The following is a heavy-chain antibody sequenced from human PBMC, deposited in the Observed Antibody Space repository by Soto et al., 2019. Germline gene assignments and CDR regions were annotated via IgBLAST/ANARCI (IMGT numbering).Heavy chain of an antibody. Sequence: SVKVSCKASGFTFTNSAVQWVRQARGQRLEWIGWIVVGSGNTNSAQDFHERVTFTRDLSTSTAYMELSSLRLEDTAVYYCFYKMLHRQSFDYCGQGPLVTVSS. V-gene: IGHV1-58*01. J-gene: IGHJ4*02. CDR2: IVVGSGNT. CDR3: FYKMLHRQSFDY. CDR1: GFTFTNSA. D-gene: IGHD2-15*01.